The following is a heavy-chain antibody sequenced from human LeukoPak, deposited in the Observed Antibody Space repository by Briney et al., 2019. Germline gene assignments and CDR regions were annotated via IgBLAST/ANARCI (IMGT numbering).Heavy chain of an antibody. CDR2: ISRSGSSI. D-gene: IGHD3-10*01. J-gene: IGHJ3*02. Sequence: GGSLRLSCAASGFTFSSYDMNWVRQAPGRGLEWVSYISRSGSSIYYADSVKGRFTISRDNAKNSLYLQMNSLRAEDTAVYYCAREQYGSDDALDIWGQGTMVTVSS. CDR1: GFTFSSYD. CDR3: AREQYGSDDALDI. V-gene: IGHV3-48*03.